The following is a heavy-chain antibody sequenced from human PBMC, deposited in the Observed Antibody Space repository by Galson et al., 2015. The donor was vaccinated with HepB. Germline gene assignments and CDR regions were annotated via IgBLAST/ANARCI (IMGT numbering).Heavy chain of an antibody. J-gene: IGHJ4*02. CDR3: VRDYCSSTSCYSSVDY. D-gene: IGHD2-2*01. V-gene: IGHV1-18*01. CDR1: GYTFTSYG. Sequence: SVKVSCKASGYTFTSYGISWVRQAPGQGLEWMGWISAYNGNTNYAQKLQGRVTMTTDTSTSTAYMELRSLRSDDTAVYYCVRDYCSSTSCYSSVDYWGQGTLVTVSS. CDR2: ISAYNGNT.